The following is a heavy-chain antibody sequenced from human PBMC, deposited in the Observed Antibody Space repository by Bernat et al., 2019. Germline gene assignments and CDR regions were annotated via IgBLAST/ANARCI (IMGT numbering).Heavy chain of an antibody. CDR1: GFTFSNYG. Sequence: QVQLVESGGGVVQPGRSLRLSCAASGFTFSNYGMHWVRQAPGKGLEWVALIAYDGSNKYYADSVKGRFTISRDNSKNTLYVKMNSLRAEDTAVYYCARDFGYNNGHPFDYWGQGTLVTVSS. J-gene: IGHJ4*02. CDR3: ARDFGYNNGHPFDY. D-gene: IGHD5-18*01. CDR2: IAYDGSNK. V-gene: IGHV3-33*01.